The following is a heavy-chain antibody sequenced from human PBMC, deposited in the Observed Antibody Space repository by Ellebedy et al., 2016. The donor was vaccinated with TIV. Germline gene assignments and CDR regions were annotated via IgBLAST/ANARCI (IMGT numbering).Heavy chain of an antibody. CDR1: GGSISSSSYY. J-gene: IGHJ4*02. Sequence: SETLSLXCTVSGGSISSSSYYWGWIRQPPGKGLEWIGSIYYSGSTYYNPSLKSRVTISVDTSKNQFSLKLSSVTAADTAVYYCASSMTTVTQGDYWGQGTLVTVSS. V-gene: IGHV4-39*07. CDR3: ASSMTTVTQGDY. D-gene: IGHD4-11*01. CDR2: IYYSGST.